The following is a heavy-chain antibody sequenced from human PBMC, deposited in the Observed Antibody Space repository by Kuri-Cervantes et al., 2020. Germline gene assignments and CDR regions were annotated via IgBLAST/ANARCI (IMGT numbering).Heavy chain of an antibody. CDR1: GFTFSSYS. CDR3: AKGATIFGVVNYYGMDV. Sequence: GGSLRLSCAASGFTFSSYSMNWVRQAPGKGLEWVSSISSSSSYIYYADSVKGRFTISRDNSKNTLYLQMNSLRAEDTAVYYCAKGATIFGVVNYYGMDVWGQGTTVTVSS. J-gene: IGHJ6*02. CDR2: ISSSSSYI. D-gene: IGHD3-3*01. V-gene: IGHV3-21*01.